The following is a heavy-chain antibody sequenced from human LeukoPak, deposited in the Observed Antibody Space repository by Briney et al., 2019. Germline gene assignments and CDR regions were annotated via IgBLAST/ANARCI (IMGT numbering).Heavy chain of an antibody. CDR2: ISTSSSYI. Sequence: GGSLRLSCAASGFTFSSYIMNWVRQAPGKGLEWVSSISTSSSYIYYADSVKGRFTVSRDNAKNSLYLQMNSLRAEDTAVYYCAKDSAKKYDEYWGQGTLVTVSS. J-gene: IGHJ4*02. V-gene: IGHV3-21*04. CDR3: AKDSAKKYDEY. D-gene: IGHD2/OR15-2a*01. CDR1: GFTFSSYI.